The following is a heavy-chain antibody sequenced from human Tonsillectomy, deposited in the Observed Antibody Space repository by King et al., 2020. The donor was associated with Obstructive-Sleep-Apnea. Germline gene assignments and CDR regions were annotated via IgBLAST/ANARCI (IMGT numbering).Heavy chain of an antibody. CDR3: ASIAAAGRDFDC. CDR1: GFTFSRYS. Sequence: VQLVESGGGLVQPGGSLRLSCAASGFTFSRYSMNWVRQAPGRGLEWVSYISSISSTIYYSDSVNGRFTISSDNAKNSLYLQMNSLRAEDTAVYYCASIAAAGRDFDCWGQGTLVTVSS. J-gene: IGHJ4*02. CDR2: ISSISSTI. D-gene: IGHD6-13*01. V-gene: IGHV3-48*04.